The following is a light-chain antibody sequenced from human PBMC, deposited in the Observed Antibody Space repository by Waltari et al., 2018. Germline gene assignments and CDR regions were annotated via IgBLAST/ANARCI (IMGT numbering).Light chain of an antibody. V-gene: IGLV2-23*01. CDR1: RSDVGNYNF. Sequence: QSVLTQPASVSGSPGQSITISCTGSRSDVGNYNFVSWYQQHPDETPKLVIYEDSMRPSGISIRFSGSKSGNTASLTISRLQAEDEADYFCCSYAGSRTPWVFGGGTRVTVL. J-gene: IGLJ3*02. CDR2: EDS. CDR3: CSYAGSRTPWV.